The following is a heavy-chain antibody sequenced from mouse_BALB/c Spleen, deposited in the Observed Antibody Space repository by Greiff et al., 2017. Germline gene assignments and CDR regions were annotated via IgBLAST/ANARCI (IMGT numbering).Heavy chain of an antibody. CDR2: ISYSGST. J-gene: IGHJ1*01. CDR3: ARGYYGKGYFDV. Sequence: EVHLVESGPGLVKPSQSLSLTCTVTGYSITSDYAWNWIRQFPGNKLEWMGYISYSGSTSYNPSLKSRISITRDTSKNQFFLQLNSVTTEDTATYYCARGYYGKGYFDVWGAGTTVTVSS. CDR1: GYSITSDYA. D-gene: IGHD2-1*01. V-gene: IGHV3-2*02.